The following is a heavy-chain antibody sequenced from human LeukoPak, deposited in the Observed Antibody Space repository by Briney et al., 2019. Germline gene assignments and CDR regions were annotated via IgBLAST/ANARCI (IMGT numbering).Heavy chain of an antibody. J-gene: IGHJ4*02. D-gene: IGHD3-10*01. V-gene: IGHV4-39*01. CDR1: GDSISTSDYH. CDR3: ARGTRRFGELCPFDY. Sequence: SETLSLTCTVSGDSISTSDYHWGWMRQPPGKGPEWIGTLYHSGSTHYNPSLESRITISVDTSKKQFSLKLYSVTAADTAVYYCARGTRRFGELCPFDYWGQGTLVTVSS. CDR2: LYHSGST.